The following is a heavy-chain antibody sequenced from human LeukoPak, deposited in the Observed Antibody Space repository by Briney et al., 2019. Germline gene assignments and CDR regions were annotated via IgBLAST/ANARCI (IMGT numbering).Heavy chain of an antibody. Sequence: PSETLSLTCTVSGGSISSYYWSWIRQPPGKGLEWIGYIYYSGSTNYNPSLKSRVTISVDTSKNQFSLKLSSVTAADTAVYYCAREGSSSEDYFDYWGQGTLVTVSS. CDR3: AREGSSSEDYFDY. D-gene: IGHD6-6*01. V-gene: IGHV4-59*01. CDR1: GGSISSYY. CDR2: IYYSGST. J-gene: IGHJ4*02.